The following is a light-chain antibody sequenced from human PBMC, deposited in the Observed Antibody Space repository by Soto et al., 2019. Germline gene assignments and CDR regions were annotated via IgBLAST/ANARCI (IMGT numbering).Light chain of an antibody. Sequence: QSVLTQPPSVSGSPGQSVTISCTATTTDIDNYDSVSWYQQAPGTAPKLIIYDVNNRPSGAPDRFSGSTSGNTASLTISGLQAEYETDYFCRLYSSNGSLIFGPGNKVTVL. J-gene: IGLJ1*01. CDR1: TTDIDNYDS. CDR3: RLYSSNGSLI. CDR2: DVN. V-gene: IGLV2-18*01.